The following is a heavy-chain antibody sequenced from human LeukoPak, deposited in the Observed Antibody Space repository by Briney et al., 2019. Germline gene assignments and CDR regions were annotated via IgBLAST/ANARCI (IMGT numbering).Heavy chain of an antibody. V-gene: IGHV4-34*01. CDR2: INARGDT. CDR1: GWSFNDYY. Sequence: SETLSLTCAVYGWSFNDYYWNWIRQPPGKGLEWIGEINARGDTNYNPSLKSRVTISVDTSKKQFSLRLTSMIAADTALYYCARGQVPAARGYNWFDPWGQGSLVTVSS. CDR3: ARGQVPAARGYNWFDP. D-gene: IGHD2-2*01. J-gene: IGHJ5*02.